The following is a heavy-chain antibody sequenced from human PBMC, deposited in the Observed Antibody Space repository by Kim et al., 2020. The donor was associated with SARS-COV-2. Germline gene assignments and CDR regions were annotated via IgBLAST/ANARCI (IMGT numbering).Heavy chain of an antibody. J-gene: IGHJ4*02. D-gene: IGHD2-2*01. CDR2: MNPNSGNT. CDR3: ARGDIVVVPASTAAAGTGTRFDY. V-gene: IGHV1-8*01. CDR1: GYTFTSYD. Sequence: ASVKVSCKASGYTFTSYDINWVRQATGQGLEWMGWMNPNSGNTGYAQKFQGRVTMTRNTSISTAYMELSSLKSEDTAVYYCARGDIVVVPASTAAAGTGTRFDYWGQGTLVTVSS.